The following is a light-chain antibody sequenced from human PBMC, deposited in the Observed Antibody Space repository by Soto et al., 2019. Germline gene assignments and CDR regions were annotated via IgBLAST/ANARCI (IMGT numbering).Light chain of an antibody. CDR3: QQYDNSFT. J-gene: IGKJ4*01. CDR1: QSVRSD. Sequence: EIVMTQSPATLSVSPGERATLSCRASQSVRSDLAWYQQKPGQAPRLLIYGAYLRATGIPARFSGSGSGTEFTLTISSLQSEDFAVYYCQQYDNSFTFGGGTKVDIK. CDR2: GAY. V-gene: IGKV3-15*01.